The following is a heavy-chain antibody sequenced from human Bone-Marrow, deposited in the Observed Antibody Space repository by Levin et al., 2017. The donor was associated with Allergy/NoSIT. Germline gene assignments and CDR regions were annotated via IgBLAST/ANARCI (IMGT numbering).Heavy chain of an antibody. V-gene: IGHV4-59*08. D-gene: IGHD2-15*01. Sequence: SETLSLTCTVSGGSISGYYGSWIRQPPGGGLGWIGYIYYTGSAQYNPSLKSRVAISVDTSRDQFSLELNSVTAADTVVYFCTRLHCSHNCYPGDWSQGILVTVSS. CDR2: IYYTGSA. J-gene: IGHJ4*02. CDR3: TRLHCSHNCYPGD. CDR1: GGSISGYY.